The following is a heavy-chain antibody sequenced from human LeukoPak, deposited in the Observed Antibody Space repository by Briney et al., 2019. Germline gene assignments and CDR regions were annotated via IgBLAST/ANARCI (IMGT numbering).Heavy chain of an antibody. V-gene: IGHV3-48*04. D-gene: IGHD6-13*01. J-gene: IGHJ4*02. CDR3: ARDRHGYFDY. Sequence: PGGSLRLSCAASGFTFSSYAMIWLRQAPGKGLEAISYISHNGETKYYADSVKGRLSISRDNAKSSLYLQMNSLRVEDTAVYYCARDRHGYFDYWGQGTLVTVSS. CDR1: GFTFSSYA. CDR2: ISHNGETK.